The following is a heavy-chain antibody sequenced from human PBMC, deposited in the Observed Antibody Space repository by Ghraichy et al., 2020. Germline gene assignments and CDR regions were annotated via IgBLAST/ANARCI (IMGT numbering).Heavy chain of an antibody. J-gene: IGHJ5*02. CDR2: IYHSGGA. CDR1: GGSISSWLYY. CDR3: ARHPGKQSWFDA. D-gene: IGHD1/OR15-1a*01. V-gene: IGHV4-39*01. Sequence: SQTLSLTCTVSGGSISSWLYYWDWIRQTPGKGLEWIGDIYHSGGASYNPSLKSRVTMSVDTSKNQFSLKLNSVTAADTAVHYCARHPGKQSWFDAWRQGTLVTVSS.